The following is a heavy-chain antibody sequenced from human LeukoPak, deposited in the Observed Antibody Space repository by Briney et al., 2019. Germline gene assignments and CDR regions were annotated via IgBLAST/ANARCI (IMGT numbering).Heavy chain of an antibody. V-gene: IGHV1-18*01. J-gene: IGHJ6*03. D-gene: IGHD3-3*01. CDR1: GYTFTSYG. CDR2: ISAYNGNT. CDR3: ARDQRYYDFWSGYSFYYYYMDV. Sequence: ASVKVSCKASGYTFTSYGISWVRQAPGQGLEWMGWISAYNGNTNYAQKLQGRVTMPTDTSTSTAYMELRSLRSDDTAVYYCARDQRYYDFWSGYSFYYYYMDVWGKGTTVTVSS.